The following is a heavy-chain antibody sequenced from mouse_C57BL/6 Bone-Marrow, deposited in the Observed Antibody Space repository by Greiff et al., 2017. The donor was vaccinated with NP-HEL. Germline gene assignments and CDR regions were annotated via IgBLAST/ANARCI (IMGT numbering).Heavy chain of an antibody. J-gene: IGHJ3*01. V-gene: IGHV1-81*01. CDR1: GYTFTSYG. Sequence: QVQLQQPGAELARPGASVKLSCKASGYTFTSYGISWVKQRTGQGLEWIGEIYPRSGNTYYNEKFKGKATLTADKSSSTAYMELRSLTSEDSAVYFCAREKWFAYWGQGTLVTVSA. CDR3: AREKWFAY. CDR2: IYPRSGNT.